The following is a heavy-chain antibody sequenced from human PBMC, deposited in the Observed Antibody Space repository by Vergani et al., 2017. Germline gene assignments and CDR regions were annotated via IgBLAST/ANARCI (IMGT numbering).Heavy chain of an antibody. V-gene: IGHV4-59*01. CDR2: IYYSGST. D-gene: IGHD3-10*01. J-gene: IGHJ4*02. Sequence: QVQLQESGPGLVKPSETLSLTCTVSGGSISSYYWSWIRQPPGKGLEWIGYIYYSGSTNYNPPLKSRVTISVDTSKNQFSLKLSAVTAADTAVYYCAGGDGSGSYYNRASDYWGQGTLVTVSS. CDR1: GGSISSYY. CDR3: AGGDGSGSYYNRASDY.